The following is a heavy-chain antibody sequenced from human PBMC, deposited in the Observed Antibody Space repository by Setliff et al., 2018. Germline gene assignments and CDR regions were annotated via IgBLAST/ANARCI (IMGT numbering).Heavy chain of an antibody. J-gene: IGHJ6*02. D-gene: IGHD6-19*01. CDR1: GGSISSSSYY. CDR2: IYYSGST. V-gene: IGHV4-39*07. CDR3: ARVSQYSSGWYYYYYYGMDV. Sequence: PSETLSLTCTVSGGSISSSSYYWGWIRQPPGKGLEWIGRIYYSGSTYYNPSLKSRVTISVDTSKNQFSLKLSSVTAADTAVYYCARVSQYSSGWYYYYYYGMDVWGQGTTVTVSS.